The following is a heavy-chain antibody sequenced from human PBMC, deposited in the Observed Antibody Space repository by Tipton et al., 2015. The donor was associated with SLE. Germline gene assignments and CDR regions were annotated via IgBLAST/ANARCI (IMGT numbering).Heavy chain of an antibody. V-gene: IGHV4-59*11. CDR1: GGSISSHY. CDR2: IYYSGST. D-gene: IGHD4-17*01. Sequence: TLSLTCTVSGGSISSHYWSWIRQPPGKGLEWIGYIYYSGSTNSNPSLKSRVTISVDTSKNQFSLKLSSVTAADTAVYYCARDLTVTTPGYWGQGTLVTVSS. J-gene: IGHJ4*02. CDR3: ARDLTVTTPGY.